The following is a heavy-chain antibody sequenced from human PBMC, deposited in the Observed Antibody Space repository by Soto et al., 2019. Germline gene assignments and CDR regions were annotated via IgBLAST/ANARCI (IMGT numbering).Heavy chain of an antibody. D-gene: IGHD5-18*01. Sequence: SETLPLTCTVSGGSISSYYWSWIRQPAGKGLEWIGRIYTSGSTNYNPSLKSRVTMSVDTSKNQFSLKLSSVTAADTAVYYCAREVRVDTSGCLDYWGQGTLVTVSS. CDR2: IYTSGST. J-gene: IGHJ4*02. V-gene: IGHV4-4*07. CDR3: AREVRVDTSGCLDY. CDR1: GGSISSYY.